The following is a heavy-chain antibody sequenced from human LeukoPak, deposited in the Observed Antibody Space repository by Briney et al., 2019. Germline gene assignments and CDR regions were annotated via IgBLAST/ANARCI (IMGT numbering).Heavy chain of an antibody. CDR3: AKNRHFCSTGLCDF. CDR2: MGGSTGIT. CDR1: GFTFSNFS. J-gene: IGHJ4*02. D-gene: IGHD3-3*01. V-gene: IGHV3-23*01. Sequence: GGSLRLSCAASGFTFSNFSMNWVRQVPGKGLEWVAIMGGSTGITYYADSVQGRFSISRGNSNNTVYLQMNSLRAEDTALYYCAKNRHFCSTGLCDFWGQGTLVTVSS.